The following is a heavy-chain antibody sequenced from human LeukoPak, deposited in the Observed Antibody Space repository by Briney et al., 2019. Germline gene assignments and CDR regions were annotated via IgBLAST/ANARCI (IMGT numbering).Heavy chain of an antibody. CDR2: IYYSGST. Sequence: PQTLSLTCTVSGGSISSGGYYWSWIRQHPGKGLEWIGYIYYSGSTYYNPSLKSRVTISVDTSKNQFSLKLSSVTAADTAVYYCARGLKYPSNFDYWGQGTLVTVSS. J-gene: IGHJ4*02. CDR3: ARGLKYPSNFDY. D-gene: IGHD2-2*02. V-gene: IGHV4-31*03. CDR1: GGSISSGGYY.